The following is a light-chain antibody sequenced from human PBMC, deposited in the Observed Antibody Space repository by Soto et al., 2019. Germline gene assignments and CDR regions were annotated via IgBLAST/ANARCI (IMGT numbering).Light chain of an antibody. CDR2: RVS. CDR1: QSLLYSNGYTY. Sequence: DIVMTQTPLSVSVTLGQPASISCRSSQSLLYSNGYTYLSWYHQRPGQPPRLLIHRVSNRFSGVPERFSGSGAGTEFTLEISRVEPEDVGTYSCMQGTVWWTFGQGTKVEI. J-gene: IGKJ1*01. V-gene: IGKV2-24*01. CDR3: MQGTVWWT.